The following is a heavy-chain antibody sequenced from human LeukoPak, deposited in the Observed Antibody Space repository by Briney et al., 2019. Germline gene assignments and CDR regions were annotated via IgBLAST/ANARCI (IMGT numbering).Heavy chain of an antibody. CDR1: GFTLSSYE. CDR2: ISDSGSTT. Sequence: QCGGSLRLSCAASGFTLSSYEMNWVRQAPGKGLEWISYISDSGSTTYYADSVKGRFSISRDNAKNSLYLQMNSLRAEDTAVYYCARIGYSNWGDALDIWGQGTMVTASS. J-gene: IGHJ3*02. D-gene: IGHD6-13*01. V-gene: IGHV3-48*03. CDR3: ARIGYSNWGDALDI.